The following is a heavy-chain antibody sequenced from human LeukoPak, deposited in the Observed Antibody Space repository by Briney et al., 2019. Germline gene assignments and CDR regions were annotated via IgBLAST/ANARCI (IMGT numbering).Heavy chain of an antibody. CDR3: ARLPTAYYYGSGSLG. CDR1: GGSISTSNYY. D-gene: IGHD3-10*01. J-gene: IGHJ4*02. CDR2: INHSGST. V-gene: IGHV4-39*07. Sequence: SETLSLTCTVSGGSISTSNYYWGWIRQPPGKGLEWIGEINHSGSTNYNPSLKSRVTISVDTSKNQFSLKLSSVTAADTAVYYCARLPTAYYYGSGSLGWGQGTLVTVSS.